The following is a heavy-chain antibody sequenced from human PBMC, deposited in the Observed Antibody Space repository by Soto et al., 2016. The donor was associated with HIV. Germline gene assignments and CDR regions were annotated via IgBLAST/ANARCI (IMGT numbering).Heavy chain of an antibody. CDR1: GSPMSTYY. D-gene: IGHD3-9*01. CDR3: ARETGNDDFLTATVRIYMDS. CDR2: IYYSGSI. V-gene: IGHV4-59*01. Sequence: QVQLQESGPRLVKPSETLSLNCTVSGSPMSTYYWSWIRQTPGKGLEWIGNIYYSGSINYNPSLKSRVTILVDMSKSQFFLKMKSVSTADTAVYYCARETGNDDFLTATVRIYMDSGAKGPLLLSR. J-gene: IGHJ6*03.